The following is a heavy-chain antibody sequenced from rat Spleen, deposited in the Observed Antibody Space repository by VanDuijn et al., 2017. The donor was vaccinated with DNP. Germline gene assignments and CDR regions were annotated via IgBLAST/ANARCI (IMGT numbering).Heavy chain of an antibody. J-gene: IGHJ2*01. CDR3: ASPAY. Sequence: EVQLVESGGGSVQPGRSLRLSCAASGFTFSDYYMAWVRQTPKKGLEWVATIINDGSRTYYRDSVKGRFTISRDNAKSTLYLQMDSLRSEDTATYYCASPAYWGQGVMVTVSS. CDR2: IINDGSRT. CDR1: GFTFSDYY. V-gene: IGHV5S10*01.